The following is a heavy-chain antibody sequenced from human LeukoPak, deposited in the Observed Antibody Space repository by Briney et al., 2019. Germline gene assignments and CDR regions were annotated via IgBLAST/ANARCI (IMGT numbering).Heavy chain of an antibody. J-gene: IGHJ6*02. CDR2: ISVSSNYI. D-gene: IGHD3-3*01. Sequence: GGSLRLSCAASGFTFSSYSMNWVRQAPGKGPEWVSSISVSSNYIYYADSVKGRFTISRDNAKNSLYLQMNSLRAEDTAVYYCAPLEYYYGMDVWGQGTTVTVSS. V-gene: IGHV3-21*01. CDR3: APLEYYYGMDV. CDR1: GFTFSSYS.